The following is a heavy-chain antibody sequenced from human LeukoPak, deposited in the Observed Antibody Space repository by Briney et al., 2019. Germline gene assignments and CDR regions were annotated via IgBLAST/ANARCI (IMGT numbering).Heavy chain of an antibody. J-gene: IGHJ6*03. V-gene: IGHV1-46*01. Sequence: ASVKVSCKASGYTFTSYYMHWVRQAPGQGLEWMGIINPSGGSRSYAQKFQGRVTISADESTGRAYMELSSLRSEDTAVYYCARAVIPGAITHYMDVWGKGTTVTVSS. CDR3: ARAVIPGAITHYMDV. D-gene: IGHD2-2*01. CDR2: INPSGGSR. CDR1: GYTFTSYY.